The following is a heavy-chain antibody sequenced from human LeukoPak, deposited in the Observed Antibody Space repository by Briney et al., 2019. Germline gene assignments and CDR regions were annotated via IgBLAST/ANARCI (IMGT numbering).Heavy chain of an antibody. J-gene: IGHJ4*02. CDR1: GGSISSGGFY. CDR3: ARQPPFVLRYFDWLPFEDY. CDR2: MSYSGTT. V-gene: IGHV4-31*03. Sequence: SETLSLTCTVSGGSISSGGFYWNWIRQHPVKGLEWIGFMSYSGTTNYNPSLKSRVTMSVDTSQNQFSLKLSSVTAADTAVYYCARQPPFVLRYFDWLPFEDYWGQGTLVTVSS. D-gene: IGHD3-9*01.